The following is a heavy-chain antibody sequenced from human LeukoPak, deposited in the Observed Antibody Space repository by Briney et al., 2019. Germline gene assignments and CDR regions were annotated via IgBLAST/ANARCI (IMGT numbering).Heavy chain of an antibody. J-gene: IGHJ3*02. CDR1: GYTLTELS. Sequence: ASVKVSCKVSGYTLTELSMHWVRQAPGKGLEWMGGFDPEDGETIYAQKFQGRATMTEDTSTDTAYMELSSLRSEDTAVYYCATVGATVNAFDIWGQGTMVTVSS. V-gene: IGHV1-24*01. D-gene: IGHD4-17*01. CDR3: ATVGATVNAFDI. CDR2: FDPEDGET.